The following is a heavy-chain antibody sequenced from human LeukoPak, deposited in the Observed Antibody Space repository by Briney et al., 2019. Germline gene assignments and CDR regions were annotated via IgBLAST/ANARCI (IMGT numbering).Heavy chain of an antibody. D-gene: IGHD3-22*01. CDR1: GGSISSYF. CDR2: IYYSGST. J-gene: IGHJ4*02. CDR3: VGPYDSSGYYLGY. V-gene: IGHV4-59*08. Sequence: SETLSLTCTVSGGSISSYFWSWVRQPPGKGLEWIGYIYYSGSTNYNPSLKSRVPISVDTSKNQFSLKLSSVTAADTAVYYCVGPYDSSGYYLGYWGQGTLVTVSS.